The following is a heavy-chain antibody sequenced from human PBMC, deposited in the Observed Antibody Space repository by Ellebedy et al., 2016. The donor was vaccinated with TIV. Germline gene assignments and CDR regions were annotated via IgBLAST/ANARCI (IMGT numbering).Heavy chain of an antibody. Sequence: ESLKISCAASGFTFSSYAMTWVRQAPGRGLEWVSGIVGNGAQKYADSVKGRFTISRDNSKNTLDLQMNSLRAEDTAVYFCAKDRTPGDGYWVFDYWGQGTVVTVSS. CDR2: IVGNGA. CDR3: AKDRTPGDGYWVFDY. V-gene: IGHV3-23*01. D-gene: IGHD5-18*01. J-gene: IGHJ4*02. CDR1: GFTFSSYA.